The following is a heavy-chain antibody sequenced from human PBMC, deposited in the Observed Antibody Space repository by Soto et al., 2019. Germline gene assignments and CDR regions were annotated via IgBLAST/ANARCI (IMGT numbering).Heavy chain of an antibody. CDR1: GGSISSGGYS. CDR3: ARRVDYVWGSYRYSPYFDY. CDR2: IYHSGST. Sequence: SETLSLTCTVSGGSISSGGYSWNWIRQPPGKGLEWIGYIYHSGSTLYNPSLKSRVTISVDKSKNQFSLKLTSVTAADTAVYYCARRVDYVWGSYRYSPYFDYWGQGTLVTVSS. V-gene: IGHV4-30-2*01. D-gene: IGHD3-16*02. J-gene: IGHJ4*02.